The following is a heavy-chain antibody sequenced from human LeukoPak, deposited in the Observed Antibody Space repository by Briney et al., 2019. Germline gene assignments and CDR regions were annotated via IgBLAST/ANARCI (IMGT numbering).Heavy chain of an antibody. J-gene: IGHJ4*02. Sequence: GGSLRLSFAASGFTFSSYSMNWVRQAPGKGLEWVSSISSSSSYIYYADSVKGRFTISRDNAKNSLYLQMNSLRAEDTAVYYCARGSQYSSSLGYWGQGTLVTVSS. D-gene: IGHD6-13*01. V-gene: IGHV3-21*01. CDR3: ARGSQYSSSLGY. CDR2: ISSSSSYI. CDR1: GFTFSSYS.